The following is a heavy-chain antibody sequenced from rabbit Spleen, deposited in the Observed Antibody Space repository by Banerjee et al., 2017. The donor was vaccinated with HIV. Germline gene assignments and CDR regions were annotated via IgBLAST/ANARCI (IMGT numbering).Heavy chain of an antibody. CDR3: ARDAGSYDYIDVYFNL. CDR1: GVSFSSNHY. D-gene: IGHD8-1*01. Sequence: QSLEESGGGLVKPGASLTLTCTASGVSFSSNHYMCWVRQAPGKGLEWIACIEGGNSAFSYFASWAKGRFTISKTSSTTVTLQMTSLTAADTATYFCARDAGSYDYIDVYFNLWGPGTLVTVS. CDR2: IEGGNSAFS. J-gene: IGHJ4*01. V-gene: IGHV1S40*01.